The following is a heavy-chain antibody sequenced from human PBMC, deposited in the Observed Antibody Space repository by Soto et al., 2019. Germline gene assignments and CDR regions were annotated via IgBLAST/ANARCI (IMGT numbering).Heavy chain of an antibody. CDR2: IYHSGST. V-gene: IGHV4-30-2*02. J-gene: IGHJ5*02. D-gene: IGHD2-2*03. Sequence: SETLSLTCAVSGGSISSGGYSWSWIRQPPGKGLEWIGYIYHSGSTYYNPSLKSRVTISVDTSKNQFYLKLSSVTAADTAVYFCAKTGYCSNTSCYLSWFDPWGQGTLVTVSS. CDR1: GGSISSGGYS. CDR3: AKTGYCSNTSCYLSWFDP.